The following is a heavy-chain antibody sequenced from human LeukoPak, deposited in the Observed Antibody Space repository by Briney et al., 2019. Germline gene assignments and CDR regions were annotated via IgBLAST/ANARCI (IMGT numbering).Heavy chain of an antibody. CDR1: GYTLTELS. CDR2: FDPEDGEI. J-gene: IGHJ4*02. Sequence: ASVKVSCKVSGYTLTELSMHWVRQAPGKGLDWMVGFDPEDGEIIYAQKFQDRVTMTEDTSTDTAYMELSSLRSDDTAVYHCATEKDDSSGYYYFDYWGQGTLVTVSS. CDR3: ATEKDDSSGYYYFDY. D-gene: IGHD3-22*01. V-gene: IGHV1-24*01.